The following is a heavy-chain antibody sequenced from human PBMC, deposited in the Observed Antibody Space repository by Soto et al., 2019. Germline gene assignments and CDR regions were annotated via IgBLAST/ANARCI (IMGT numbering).Heavy chain of an antibody. CDR2: IYYSGST. D-gene: IGHD2-15*01. CDR1: GGSISSSSYY. CDR3: ARLGYCSGGSCFWLWFDP. Sequence: QLQLQESGPGLVKPSETLSLTCTVSGGSISSSSYYWGWIRQPPGKGLEWIGSIYYSGSTYYNPSIKGLVTISVDTSKNQFSLKLSSVTAADTAVYYCARLGYCSGGSCFWLWFDPWGQGTLVTVSS. V-gene: IGHV4-39*01. J-gene: IGHJ5*02.